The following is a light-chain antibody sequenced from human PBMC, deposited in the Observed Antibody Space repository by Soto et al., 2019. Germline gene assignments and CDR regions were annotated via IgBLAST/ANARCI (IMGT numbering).Light chain of an antibody. Sequence: QSVLTQPPSASGTPGQRVTISCSGSSSNIGSNYVYWYQQLPGTAPKLLIYRNNQRPSGVPDRFSGSKSGTSASLAISGLRSGDGADYYCAAWDDSLRGRVFGGGPKLTVL. V-gene: IGLV1-47*01. CDR2: RNN. CDR3: AAWDDSLRGRV. CDR1: SSNIGSNY. J-gene: IGLJ3*02.